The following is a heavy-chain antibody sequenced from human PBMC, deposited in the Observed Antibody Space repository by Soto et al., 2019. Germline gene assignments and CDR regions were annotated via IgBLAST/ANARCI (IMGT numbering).Heavy chain of an antibody. CDR3: ARTGLNPTPARKWELVGSSYDFDY. V-gene: IGHV3-23*01. Sequence: PAWALRVSWTSSLFTFSSYAMGLVVQDPVKWLGLFAAISGSGGITYYADSVKGRFTISRDNSKNTLYLQMNSLRAEDTAVYYCARTGLNPTPARKWELVGSSYDFDYWGQGTLVTVSS. CDR2: ISGSGGIT. J-gene: IGHJ4*02. D-gene: IGHD1-26*01. CDR1: LFTFSSYA.